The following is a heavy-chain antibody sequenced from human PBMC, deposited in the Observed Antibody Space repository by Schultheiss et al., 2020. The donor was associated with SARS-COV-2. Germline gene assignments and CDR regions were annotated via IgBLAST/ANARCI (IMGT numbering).Heavy chain of an antibody. CDR2: ISAYNGNT. V-gene: IGHV1-18*01. CDR1: GYTFTSYG. CDR3: ARVAMGPYYYSYNMDV. J-gene: IGHJ6*02. Sequence: GESLKISCKASGYTFTSYGISWVRQAPGQGLEWMGWISAYNGNTNYAQKLQDRVTMTTDTSTNTAYMEVRSLRSDDTAVYYCARVAMGPYYYSYNMDVWGQGTTVTVSS. D-gene: IGHD5-18*01.